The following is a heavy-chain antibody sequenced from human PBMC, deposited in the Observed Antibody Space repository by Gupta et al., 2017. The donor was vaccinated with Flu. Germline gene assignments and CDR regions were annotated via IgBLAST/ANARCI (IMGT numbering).Heavy chain of an antibody. V-gene: IGHV4-34*01. J-gene: IGHJ4*02. Sequence: QWGAGLLRPSETLSLTCAVHGGSFTGYYWTWIRQSPEKGLEWIGEVHHTGGSNYRPSLRGRIDISMDTSKRQFSLTVSSLTAADTALYFCARGRSPYDFFALDYWCPGTPVTVSS. CDR2: VHHTGGS. CDR3: ARGRSPYDFFALDY. D-gene: IGHD3-3*01. CDR1: GGSFTGYY.